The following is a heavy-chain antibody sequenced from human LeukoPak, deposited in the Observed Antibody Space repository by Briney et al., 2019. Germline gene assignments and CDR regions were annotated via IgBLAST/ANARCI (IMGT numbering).Heavy chain of an antibody. CDR1: GGPIYSYY. CDR3: ASYPDYYDSSGYFDY. CDR2: IYYSGST. J-gene: IGHJ4*02. D-gene: IGHD3-22*01. Sequence: SETLSLTCTVSGGPIYSYYWGWIRQPPGKGLEWIGSIYYSGSTYYNPSLKSRVTISVDTSKNQFSLKLSSVTAADTAVYYCASYPDYYDSSGYFDYWGQGPLVTVSS. V-gene: IGHV4-39*01.